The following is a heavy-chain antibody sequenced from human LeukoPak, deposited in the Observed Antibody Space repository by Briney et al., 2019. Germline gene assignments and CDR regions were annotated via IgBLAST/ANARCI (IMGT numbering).Heavy chain of an antibody. Sequence: ASVKVSCKASGYTFTSYDINWVRQATGQGLEWMGWMNPNSGNTGYAQKFQGWVTMTRDTSISTAYMELSRLRSDDTAVYYCASPGDTASDGFQHWGQGTLVTVSS. D-gene: IGHD5-18*01. CDR2: MNPNSGNT. V-gene: IGHV1-8*01. J-gene: IGHJ1*01. CDR1: GYTFTSYD. CDR3: ASPGDTASDGFQH.